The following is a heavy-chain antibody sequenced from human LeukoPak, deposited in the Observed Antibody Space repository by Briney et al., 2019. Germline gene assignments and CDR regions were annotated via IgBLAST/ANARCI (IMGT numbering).Heavy chain of an antibody. J-gene: IGHJ3*02. Sequence: PSETLSLTCTVSGGSISSYYWSWIRQPPGKGLEWIGYIYYSGSTNYNPSLKSRVTISVDTSKNQFSLKLSSVTAADTAVYYCVRGLAYCGGDCFSIWGQGTMVTVSS. V-gene: IGHV4-59*01. CDR3: VRGLAYCGGDCFSI. D-gene: IGHD2-21*02. CDR2: IYYSGST. CDR1: GGSISSYY.